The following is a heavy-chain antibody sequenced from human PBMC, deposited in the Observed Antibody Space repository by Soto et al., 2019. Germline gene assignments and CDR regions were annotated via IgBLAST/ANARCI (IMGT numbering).Heavy chain of an antibody. V-gene: IGHV4-34*01. J-gene: IGHJ4*02. CDR3: ARDLTTVTNGGFDY. CDR2: INHSGST. Sequence: SETLSLTCAVYGGSFSGYYWSWIRQPPGKGLEWIGEINHSGSTNYNPSLKSRVTISVDTSKNQFSLKLSSVTAADTAVYYCARDLTTVTNGGFDYWGQGTLVTAPQ. D-gene: IGHD4-4*01. CDR1: GGSFSGYY.